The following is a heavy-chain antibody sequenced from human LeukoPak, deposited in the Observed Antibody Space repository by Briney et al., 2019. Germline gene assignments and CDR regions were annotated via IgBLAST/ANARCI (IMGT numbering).Heavy chain of an antibody. V-gene: IGHV4-38-2*02. CDR2: IYNSGST. CDR3: ARDSGTTGEVKFDP. D-gene: IGHD3-10*01. CDR1: GYSISSGYY. Sequence: SETLSLTCTVSGYSISSGYYWGWIRQPPGKGLEWIGSIYNSGSTYYNPSLKSRVTISLDTSKNQFSLKLSSVTAADTAVYYCARDSGTTGEVKFDPWGQGTLVTVSS. J-gene: IGHJ5*02.